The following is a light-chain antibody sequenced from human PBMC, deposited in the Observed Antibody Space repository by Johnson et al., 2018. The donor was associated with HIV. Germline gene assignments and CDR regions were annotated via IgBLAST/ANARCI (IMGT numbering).Light chain of an antibody. J-gene: IGLJ1*01. CDR2: DNN. V-gene: IGLV1-51*01. CDR3: GTWDSSLSGV. CDR1: SSNIGNNY. Sequence: QSVLTQPPSVSAAPGQKVTISCSGSSSNIGNNYVSWYQQLPGTAPKLLIYDNNKRPSGIPDRFSGSKSGTSATLGITGLQTGDEVDYYCGTWDSSLSGVFGTGTKVTVL.